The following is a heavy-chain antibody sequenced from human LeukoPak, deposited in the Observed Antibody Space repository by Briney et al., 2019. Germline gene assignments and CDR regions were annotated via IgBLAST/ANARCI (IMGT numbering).Heavy chain of an antibody. CDR3: ARDKTMSAPWYYYMDV. J-gene: IGHJ6*03. Sequence: PGGSLRLSCAASGFTFSSYSMNWVRQAPGKGLEWVSSISSSSSYIYYADSVKGRFTSSRDNAKNSLYLQMNSLRAEDTAVYYCARDKTMSAPWYYYMDVWGKGTTVTISS. CDR2: ISSSSSYI. V-gene: IGHV3-21*01. CDR1: GFTFSSYS. D-gene: IGHD3-10*02.